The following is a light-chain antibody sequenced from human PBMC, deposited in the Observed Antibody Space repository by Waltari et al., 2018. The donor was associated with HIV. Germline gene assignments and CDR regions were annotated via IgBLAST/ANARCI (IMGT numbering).Light chain of an antibody. CDR3: CSYAGSSAFV. V-gene: IGLV2-23*02. CDR2: EVT. CDR1: SSDVGRYNL. Sequence: QSALTQPASVSGSPGQSITISCTGTSSDVGRYNLVAWYQHHPGKAPKLMIFEVTKRPSVVSNRFAGSKSGNTASLTISGLQADDEADYYCCSYAGSSAFVFGTGTKVTVL. J-gene: IGLJ1*01.